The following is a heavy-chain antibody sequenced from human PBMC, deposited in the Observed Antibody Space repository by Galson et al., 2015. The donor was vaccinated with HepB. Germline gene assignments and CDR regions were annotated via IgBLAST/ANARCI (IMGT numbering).Heavy chain of an antibody. CDR1: GGSISSSSYY. CDR2: IYYSGST. D-gene: IGHD6-13*01. Sequence: ETLSLTCTVSGGSISSSSYYWGWIRQPPGKGLEWIGSIYYSGSTYYNPSLKSRVTISVDTSKKQFSLKLSSVTAADTAVYYCARRLKQPGPRHFDYWGQGTLVTVSS. CDR3: ARRLKQPGPRHFDY. V-gene: IGHV4-39*01. J-gene: IGHJ4*02.